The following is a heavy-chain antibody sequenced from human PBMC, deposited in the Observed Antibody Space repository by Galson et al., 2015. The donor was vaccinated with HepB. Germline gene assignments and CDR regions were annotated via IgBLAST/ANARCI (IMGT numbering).Heavy chain of an antibody. D-gene: IGHD3-22*01. CDR3: AMTPTYYYDSSGYPDAFDI. CDR1: GYSFTSYW. Sequence: QSGAEVKKPGESLKISCKGSGYSFTSYWIGWVRQMPGKGLEWMGIIYPGDSDTRYSPSFQGQVTISADKSISTAYLQWSSLKASDTAMYYCAMTPTYYYDSSGYPDAFDIWGQGTMVTVSS. J-gene: IGHJ3*02. CDR2: IYPGDSDT. V-gene: IGHV5-51*01.